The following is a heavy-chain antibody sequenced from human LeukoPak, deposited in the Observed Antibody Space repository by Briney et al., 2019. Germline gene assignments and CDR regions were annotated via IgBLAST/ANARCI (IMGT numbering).Heavy chain of an antibody. CDR2: ITWNGYSN. Sequence: GGSLRLSCAPSGFTFDDYAMHWVRQAPGKGLEWVSLITWNGYSNYYADSLKGRFTISRDNSKNSLYLQMNSLRAEDTALYYCAKDMGSGWSGLDYWGQGTLVTVSS. D-gene: IGHD6-19*01. CDR3: AKDMGSGWSGLDY. CDR1: GFTFDDYA. V-gene: IGHV3-43D*03. J-gene: IGHJ4*02.